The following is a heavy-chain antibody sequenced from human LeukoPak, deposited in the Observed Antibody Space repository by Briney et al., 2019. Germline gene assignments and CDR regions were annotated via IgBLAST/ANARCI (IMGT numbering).Heavy chain of an antibody. J-gene: IGHJ4*02. CDR1: GYSFTSYG. Sequence: ASVKVSCKASGYSFTSYGISWVRQATGQGLEWIGWISGYNGNTNYPQKLLGRVTMTTNTSTSTAYMELRSLRSDDTAVYYCARGRGSGWHNVYYFDYWGQGTLVTVSS. CDR2: ISGYNGNT. V-gene: IGHV1-18*01. D-gene: IGHD6-19*01. CDR3: ARGRGSGWHNVYYFDY.